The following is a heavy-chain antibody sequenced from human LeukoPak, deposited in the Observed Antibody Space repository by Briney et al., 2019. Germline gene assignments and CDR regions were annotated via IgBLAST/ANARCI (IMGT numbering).Heavy chain of an antibody. J-gene: IGHJ4*02. V-gene: IGHV3-21*01. CDR2: ISLSGTYI. Sequence: PGGSLRLSCAAPGFTFSSYVMYWVRQAPGKGLEWVSSISLSGTYIYYADSLKGRFTISRDNAKNSLYLQMNSLRAEDTAVYYCARDRQFGDWGQGTLVTVSS. CDR3: ARDRQFGD. CDR1: GFTFSSYV.